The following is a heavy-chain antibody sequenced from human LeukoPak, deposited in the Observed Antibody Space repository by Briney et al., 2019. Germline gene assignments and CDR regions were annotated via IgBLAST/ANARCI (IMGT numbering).Heavy chain of an antibody. V-gene: IGHV4-39*01. D-gene: IGHD2-15*01. CDR3: ARQTDVVAATSGGRSRSYYFDY. J-gene: IGHJ4*02. CDR1: GGSISSSSDY. CDR2: IYYSGST. Sequence: SSETLSLTRTVAGGSISSSSDYWGWIRQPPWKGLEGLGCIYYSGSTYYNPSLKSRVTISVDTSKNQFSLKLSSVTAADTAVYYCARQTDVVAATSGGRSRSYYFDYWGQGTLVTVSS.